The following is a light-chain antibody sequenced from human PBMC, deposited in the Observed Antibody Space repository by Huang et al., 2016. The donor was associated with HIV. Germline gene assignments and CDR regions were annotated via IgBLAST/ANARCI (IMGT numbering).Light chain of an antibody. Sequence: EVVLTQSPAILSVSPGERVTLSCRASQSVYTRVAWYQHKPGQAPRLVIYGASTRATDIPARFSGSGFGTEFTLTISSLQSEDLAVYYCQQYDDWPPYTFGQGTKLEIK. CDR1: QSVYTR. J-gene: IGKJ2*01. CDR2: GAS. V-gene: IGKV3-15*01. CDR3: QQYDDWPPYT.